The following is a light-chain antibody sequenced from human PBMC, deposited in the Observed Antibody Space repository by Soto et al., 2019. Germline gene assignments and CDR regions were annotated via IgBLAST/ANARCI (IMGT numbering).Light chain of an antibody. CDR2: KAS. J-gene: IGKJ1*01. CDR1: QSVGRW. CDR3: QQYNSYSPT. Sequence: DIQMTQSPSTLSASVGDRVTITCRASQSVGRWLAWYQQKTGKAPKVLIYKASRLESGVPSRFSGSGSETEFTLTISGLQPGDSATYYCQQYNSYSPTFGQGTKVDIK. V-gene: IGKV1-5*03.